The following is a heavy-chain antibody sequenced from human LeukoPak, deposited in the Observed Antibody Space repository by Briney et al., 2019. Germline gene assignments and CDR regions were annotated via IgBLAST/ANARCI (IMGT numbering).Heavy chain of an antibody. J-gene: IGHJ4*02. CDR3: ARSQLDYASDY. D-gene: IGHD4-17*01. CDR1: GGSINSGGYY. CDR2: IYYSGST. V-gene: IGHV4-31*03. Sequence: SETLSLTCTVSGGSINSGGYYWSWIRQHPGKGLEWIGYIYYSGSTYYNPSLKSRVTISVDTSKNQFSLKLSSVTAADTAVYYCARSQLDYASDYWGQGTLVTVSS.